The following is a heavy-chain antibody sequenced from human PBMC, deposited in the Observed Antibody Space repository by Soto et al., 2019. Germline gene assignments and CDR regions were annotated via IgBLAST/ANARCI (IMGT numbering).Heavy chain of an antibody. CDR2: IYYSGST. CDR3: ARTPENVYLGYCSGGSCYHFDY. D-gene: IGHD2-15*01. V-gene: IGHV4-31*03. J-gene: IGHJ4*02. Sequence: PSETLSLTCTVSGCPLRSGGYHWGGVRQQPGKGLEWIGYIYYSGSTYYNPSLKSRVTISVDTSKNQFSLKLSSVTAADTAVYYCARTPENVYLGYCSGGSCYHFDYWGQGTLVTVSS. CDR1: GCPLRSGGYH.